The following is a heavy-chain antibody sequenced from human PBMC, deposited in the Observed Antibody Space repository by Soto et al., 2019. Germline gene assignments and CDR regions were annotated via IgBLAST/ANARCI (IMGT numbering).Heavy chain of an antibody. V-gene: IGHV3-33*01. CDR2: IWSDGSKQ. Sequence: QVQLMESGGGVVQPGRSLRLSCAASGFTFSSNAIHWVRQAPGKGLEWVAIIWSDGSKQFYAESVKGRFTISRDNSKNTLYLQMDSLRVEDTAVYYCARDPHNTGWGYFDYWGQGALVTVSS. CDR3: ARDPHNTGWGYFDY. D-gene: IGHD6-19*01. CDR1: GFTFSSNA. J-gene: IGHJ4*02.